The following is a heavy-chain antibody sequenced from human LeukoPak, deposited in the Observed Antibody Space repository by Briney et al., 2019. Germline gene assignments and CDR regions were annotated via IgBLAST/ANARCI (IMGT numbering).Heavy chain of an antibody. J-gene: IGHJ4*02. D-gene: IGHD2-21*02. CDR1: GFTFSSYG. CDR3: ARDYCGGDCYSFDY. CDR2: IWYDGSNK. V-gene: IGHV3-33*01. Sequence: GRSLRLSCAASGFTFSSYGMHWVRQAPGKGLEWVAVIWYDGSNKYYADSVKGRFTTSRDNSKNTLYLQMNSLRAEDTAVYYCARDYCGGDCYSFDYWGQGTLVTVSS.